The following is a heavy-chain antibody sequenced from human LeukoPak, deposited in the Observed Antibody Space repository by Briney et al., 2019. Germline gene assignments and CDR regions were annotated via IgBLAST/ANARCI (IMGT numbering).Heavy chain of an antibody. D-gene: IGHD3-9*01. Sequence: PGVSLRLSCAASGFTVSAYAMAWVRQAPGKGLEWVSTIGFGDDSAYYADSVKGRFTISRDNSKNTLYLQMNYLRAEDTAVYYCAKDPTSVGGRHDWLLDSWGQGTLVTVSS. CDR1: GFTVSAYA. CDR3: AKDPTSVGGRHDWLLDS. CDR2: IGFGDDSA. J-gene: IGHJ5*02. V-gene: IGHV3-23*01.